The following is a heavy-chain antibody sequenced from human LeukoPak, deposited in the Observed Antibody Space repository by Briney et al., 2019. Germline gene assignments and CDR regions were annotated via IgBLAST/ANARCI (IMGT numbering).Heavy chain of an antibody. CDR3: ARDYYDSSGAHNWFDP. Sequence: GASVKVSCKASGYTFTGYYMHWVRQAPGQGLEWMGWINPNSGGTNYAQKFQGRVTMTRDTSISTAYMELSRLRSDDTAVYYCARDYYDSSGAHNWFDPWAREPWSPSPQ. CDR2: INPNSGGT. J-gene: IGHJ5*02. CDR1: GYTFTGYY. V-gene: IGHV1-2*02. D-gene: IGHD3-22*01.